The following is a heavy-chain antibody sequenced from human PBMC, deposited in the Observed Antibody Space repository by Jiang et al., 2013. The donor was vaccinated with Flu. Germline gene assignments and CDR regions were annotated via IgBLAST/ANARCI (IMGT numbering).Heavy chain of an antibody. CDR3: ARDPGYYDSSGMARAPYVFDY. Sequence: GLVKPSQTLSLTCTVSGGSISSGGYYWSWIRQHPGKGLEWIGYIYYSGSTYYNPSLKSRVTISVDTSKNQFSLKLSSVTAADTAVYYCARDPGYYDSSGMARAPYVFDYWGQGTLVTVSS. CDR1: GGSISSGGYY. V-gene: IGHV4-31*03. J-gene: IGHJ4*02. D-gene: IGHD3-22*01. CDR2: IYYSGST.